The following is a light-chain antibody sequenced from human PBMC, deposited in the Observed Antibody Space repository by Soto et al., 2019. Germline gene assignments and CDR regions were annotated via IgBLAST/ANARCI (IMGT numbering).Light chain of an antibody. CDR2: DVS. Sequence: QSALTQPRSVSGSPGQSVTISCTGTSSDVGGYNYVSWYQQHPGKAPKLMIYDVSKRPSGVPDRFSGSKSGNTASLTISGLQAEDEADYYCCSYAGSYIVFGTGTKLTGL. CDR3: CSYAGSYIV. V-gene: IGLV2-11*01. CDR1: SSDVGGYNY. J-gene: IGLJ1*01.